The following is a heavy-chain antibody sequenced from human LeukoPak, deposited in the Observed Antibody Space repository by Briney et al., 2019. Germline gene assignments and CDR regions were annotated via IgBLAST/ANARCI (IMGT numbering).Heavy chain of an antibody. CDR3: ASRDSSGHAI. D-gene: IGHD3-22*01. V-gene: IGHV4-39*01. CDR1: SGSISGSSFY. J-gene: IGHJ3*02. Sequence: PSETLSLTCTVSSGSISGSSFYWGWIRQPPGKGLEWIGSIYYSGSTDYNPSLKSRVTISVDTSKNQFSLKLSSVTAADTAVYYCASRDSSGHAIWGQGTMVTVSS. CDR2: IYYSGST.